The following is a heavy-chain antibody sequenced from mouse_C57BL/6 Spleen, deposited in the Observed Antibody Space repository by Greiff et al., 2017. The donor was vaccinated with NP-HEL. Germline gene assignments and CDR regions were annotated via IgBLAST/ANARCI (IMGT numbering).Heavy chain of an antibody. J-gene: IGHJ3*01. CDR1: GYTFTSYW. Sequence: QVQLQQPGAELVKPGASVKLSCKASGYTFTSYWMQWAKQRPGQGLEWIGELDPSDSFTNSNQKFKGKGTLTVDTSSSTANMQLSSLTSEASAVYYCATGYGNPFAYWGQGTLVTVSA. CDR2: LDPSDSFT. V-gene: IGHV1-50*01. CDR3: ATGYGNPFAY. D-gene: IGHD2-1*01.